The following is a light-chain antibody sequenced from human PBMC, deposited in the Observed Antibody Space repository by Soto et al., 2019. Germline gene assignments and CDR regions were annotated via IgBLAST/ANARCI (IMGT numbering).Light chain of an antibody. J-gene: IGKJ4*02. Sequence: EIVMTQSPATRSVSPGERATLSCRASQSVFTNFAWYQHKPGQAPSILIDGVSTRATGVPVRFSRSGSGIEFTRTISSLQSEDFAVYYCQQYNTWPLTFGGGTKVEIK. CDR3: QQYNTWPLT. V-gene: IGKV3-15*01. CDR2: GVS. CDR1: QSVFTN.